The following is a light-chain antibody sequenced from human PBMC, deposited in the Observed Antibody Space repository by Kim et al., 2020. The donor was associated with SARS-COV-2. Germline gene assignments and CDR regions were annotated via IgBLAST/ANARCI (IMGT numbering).Light chain of an antibody. CDR2: AAS. CDR3: QQSYSTPWT. V-gene: IGKV1-39*01. Sequence: DIQMTQSPSSVSASVGDRVTITCRTSPTIYSFLNWYQQKPGKAPTLLIFAASNLQVGVPSRFSGSGSGTDFTLTINSLRPEDFATYYCQQSYSTPWTFGQGTKVDIK. J-gene: IGKJ1*01. CDR1: PTIYSF.